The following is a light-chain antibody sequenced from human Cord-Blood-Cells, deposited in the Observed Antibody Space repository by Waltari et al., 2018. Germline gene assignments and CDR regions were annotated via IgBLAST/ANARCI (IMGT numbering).Light chain of an antibody. Sequence: QAVVTQAPYLTVSPGGTVHSPCGPRTGYVTCGHYPYGFQQKPGQAPRPPLYDTSHKHAWTPARFSGSLLGGKAALTLSGAQPEDEAEYYCLLSYSGAWVFGGGTKLTVL. CDR2: DTS. V-gene: IGLV7-46*01. CDR1: TGYVTCGHY. CDR3: LLSYSGAWV. J-gene: IGLJ3*02.